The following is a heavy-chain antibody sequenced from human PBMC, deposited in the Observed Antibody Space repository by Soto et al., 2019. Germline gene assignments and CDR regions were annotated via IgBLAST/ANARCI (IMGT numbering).Heavy chain of an antibody. D-gene: IGHD1-1*01. CDR2: IAYDGRNK. CDR1: GFTFSSYA. J-gene: IGHJ4*02. Sequence: QVQLVESGGDVVQPGRSLRLSCAASGFTFSSYAMHWVRQAPGKGLEWVAVIAYDGRNKYYADSVKGRFTISRDNSKNTVSLQMISLRIEDTAVYYCAREMESGFDYWGQGTLVTVSS. CDR3: AREMESGFDY. V-gene: IGHV3-30*04.